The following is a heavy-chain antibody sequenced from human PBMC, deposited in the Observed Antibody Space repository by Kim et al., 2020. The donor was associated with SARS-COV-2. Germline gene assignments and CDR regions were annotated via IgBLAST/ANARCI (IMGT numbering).Heavy chain of an antibody. Sequence: NYNPSLKSRVTISVDTSKNQFSLKLSSVTAADTAVYYCARVSSGWSSFDYWGQGTLVTVSS. V-gene: IGHV4-34*01. CDR3: ARVSSGWSSFDY. J-gene: IGHJ4*02. D-gene: IGHD6-19*01.